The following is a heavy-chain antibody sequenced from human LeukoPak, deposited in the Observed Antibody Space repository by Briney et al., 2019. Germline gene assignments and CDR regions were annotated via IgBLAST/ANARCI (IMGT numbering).Heavy chain of an antibody. CDR3: AKDLISMVRGSPMDV. Sequence: GGSLRLSCAASGFTFSNYGMHWVRQAPGKRLEWVALITYDGYYKYYADSVKGRFTISRDNSKNMYLQMSSLRAEDTAVYYCAKDLISMVRGSPMDVWGQGTTVTVSS. D-gene: IGHD3-10*01. V-gene: IGHV3-30*18. CDR1: GFTFSNYG. CDR2: ITYDGYYK. J-gene: IGHJ6*02.